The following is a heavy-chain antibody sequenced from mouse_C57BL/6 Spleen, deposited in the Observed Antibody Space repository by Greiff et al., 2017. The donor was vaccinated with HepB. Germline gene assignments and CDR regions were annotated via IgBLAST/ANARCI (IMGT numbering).Heavy chain of an antibody. CDR2: INYDGSST. D-gene: IGHD2-1*01. V-gene: IGHV5-16*01. CDR1: GFTFSDYY. J-gene: IGHJ4*01. CDR3: AREAIYYGNYDGAMDY. Sequence: EVNLVESEGGLVQPGSSMKLSCTASGFTFSDYYMAWVRQVPEKGLEWVANINYDGSSTYYLDSLKSRFIISRDNAKNILYLQMSSLKSEDTATYYCAREAIYYGNYDGAMDYWGQGTSVTVSS.